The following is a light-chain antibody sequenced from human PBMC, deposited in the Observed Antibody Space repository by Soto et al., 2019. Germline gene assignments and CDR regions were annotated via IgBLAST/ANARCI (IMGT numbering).Light chain of an antibody. CDR2: DVT. CDR1: NTDVGAYNY. CDR3: CSFAGNYLYL. J-gene: IGLJ1*01. Sequence: QSVLTQPRSVSGSPGQSVTISCSGTNTDVGAYNYVSWYQQHPGKAPKLIIYDVTQRPSGVSARFSGSKSGNTASLTISGLQADDDADYYCCSFAGNYLYLFGTGTKVTVL. V-gene: IGLV2-11*01.